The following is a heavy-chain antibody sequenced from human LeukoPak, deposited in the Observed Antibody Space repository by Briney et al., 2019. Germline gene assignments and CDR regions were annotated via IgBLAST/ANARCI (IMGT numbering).Heavy chain of an antibody. D-gene: IGHD4-17*01. V-gene: IGHV3-74*01. CDR1: GFTFSSYW. CDR2: SNSDGSST. Sequence: GGSLRLSCAASGFTFSSYWMHWVRQAPGKGLVWVSRSNSDGSSTSYADSVKGRFTISRDNAENSLYLRMNSLRAEDTAVYYCARDNGGDYWVFFDPWGQGTLVTVSS. J-gene: IGHJ5*02. CDR3: ARDNGGDYWVFFDP.